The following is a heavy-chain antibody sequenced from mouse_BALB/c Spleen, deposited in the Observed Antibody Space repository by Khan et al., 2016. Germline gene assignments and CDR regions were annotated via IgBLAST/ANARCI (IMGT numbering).Heavy chain of an antibody. CDR2: INTYSGES. V-gene: IGHV9-3-1*01. CDR3: AGDRDYYGSSRYFDV. J-gene: IGHJ1*01. D-gene: IGHD1-1*01. Sequence: QVQLQQSGPELKRPGKTVKISCKASGYTFTNYGINWVKQAPGKGLKWMGWINTYSGESTYADDFKGRFAFSLETSANTAYLQINNLKNEDTATXCCAGDRDYYGSSRYFDVWGAGTTVTVSS. CDR1: GYTFTNYG.